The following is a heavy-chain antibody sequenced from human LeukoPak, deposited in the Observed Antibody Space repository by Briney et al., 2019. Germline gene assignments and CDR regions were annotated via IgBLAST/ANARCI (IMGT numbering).Heavy chain of an antibody. V-gene: IGHV5-51*01. J-gene: IGHJ5*02. CDR3: ARLAAAGTHNWFDP. D-gene: IGHD6-13*01. Sequence: GASLKISCKGSGYSFTSYWIGWVRQLPGKGLEWMGIIYPGDSDTRYSPSFQGQVTISADKSISTAYLQWSSLKASDTTMYYCARLAAAGTHNWFDPWGQGTLVTVSS. CDR1: GYSFTSYW. CDR2: IYPGDSDT.